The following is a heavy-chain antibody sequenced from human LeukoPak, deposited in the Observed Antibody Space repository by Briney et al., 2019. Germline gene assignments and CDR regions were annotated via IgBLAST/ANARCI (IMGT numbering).Heavy chain of an antibody. CDR3: AKDKSRDDFWSGYYPY. V-gene: IGHV3-33*06. D-gene: IGHD3-3*01. J-gene: IGHJ4*02. CDR1: GFIFSSYG. CDR2: IWYDGSNK. Sequence: GRSLRLSCAASGFIFSSYGMHWVRQAPGKGLEWVAVIWYDGSNKYYADSVKGRFTISRDNSKNTLYLQMNSLRAEDTALYYCAKDKSRDDFWSGYYPYWGQGTLVTVSS.